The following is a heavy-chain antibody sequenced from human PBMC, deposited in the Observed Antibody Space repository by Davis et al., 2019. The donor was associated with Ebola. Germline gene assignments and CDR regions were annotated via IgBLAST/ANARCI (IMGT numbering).Heavy chain of an antibody. CDR1: GFPFSSYS. V-gene: IGHV3-48*01. J-gene: IGHJ4*02. Sequence: PGGSLRLSCVASGFPFSSYSMNWVRQAPGKGLEWISYISSSSDSMKFADSVKGRFTISRDNSKNTLYLQMNSLRAEDTAVYYCARASHLDYWGQGTLVTVSS. CDR2: ISSSSDSM. CDR3: ARASHLDY.